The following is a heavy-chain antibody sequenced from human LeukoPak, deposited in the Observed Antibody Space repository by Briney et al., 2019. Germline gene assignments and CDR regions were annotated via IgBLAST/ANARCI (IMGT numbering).Heavy chain of an antibody. Sequence: GRSLRLSCAASGLTFSSYGKHWVRQAPGKGLEWVALISYDGSNKNYADSVKGRFTISRDNSKNTLYLQMNSLRAEDTAVYYCAKDGVAYTYGIHFDYWGQGTLVTVSS. V-gene: IGHV3-30*18. D-gene: IGHD5-18*01. CDR2: ISYDGSNK. CDR3: AKDGVAYTYGIHFDY. CDR1: GLTFSSYG. J-gene: IGHJ4*02.